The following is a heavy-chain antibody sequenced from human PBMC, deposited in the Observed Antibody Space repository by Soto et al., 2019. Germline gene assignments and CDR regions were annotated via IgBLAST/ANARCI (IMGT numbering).Heavy chain of an antibody. J-gene: IGHJ5*02. D-gene: IGHD3-3*01. CDR2: INHSGST. Sequence: SETLSLTCAVYGGSFSGYYWSWIRQPPGKGLEWIGEINHSGSTNYNPSLESRVTISVDTSKNQFSLKLSSVTAADTAVYYCARARKKYYDFWSGYNWFDPWGQGTLVTVSS. CDR3: ARARKKYYDFWSGYNWFDP. CDR1: GGSFSGYY. V-gene: IGHV4-34*01.